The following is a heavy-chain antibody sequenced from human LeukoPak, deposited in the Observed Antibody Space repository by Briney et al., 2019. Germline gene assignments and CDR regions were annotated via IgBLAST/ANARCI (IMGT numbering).Heavy chain of an antibody. CDR2: INAGTGNT. V-gene: IGHV1-3*01. D-gene: IGHD1-7*01. CDR3: ARGPGITGTAPGMDV. Sequence: GASVKVSCTASGYIFTSYAMHWVRQAPGHRLEWMGWINAGTGNTKYSQKFQGRVTITRDTSASTAYMELTSLRSEDTAVYYCARGPGITGTAPGMDVWGQGTTVTVSS. J-gene: IGHJ6*02. CDR1: GYIFTSYA.